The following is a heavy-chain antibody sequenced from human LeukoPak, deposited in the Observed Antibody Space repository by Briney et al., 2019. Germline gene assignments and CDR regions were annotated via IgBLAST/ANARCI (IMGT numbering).Heavy chain of an antibody. CDR2: INPSGGST. D-gene: IGHD1-26*01. V-gene: IGHV1-46*01. J-gene: IGHJ6*02. CDR1: VYTFTSYY. Sequence: ASVKVSCKASVYTFTSYYMHWVRQAPGQGLEWMGIINPSGGSTSYAQKFQGRVTMTRDTSTSIVYMELSSLRSEDTAVYYCARDGRGSYANIYYYYGMDVWGQGTTVTVSS. CDR3: ARDGRGSYANIYYYYGMDV.